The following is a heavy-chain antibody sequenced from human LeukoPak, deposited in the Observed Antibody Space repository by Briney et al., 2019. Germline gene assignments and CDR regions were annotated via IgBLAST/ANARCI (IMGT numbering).Heavy chain of an antibody. Sequence: GASVKVSFKASGYTFTSYGISWVRQAPGQGLEWMGWISAYNGNTNYAQKLQGRVTITTDTSTSTAYMELRSLRSDDTAVYYCARDCRGYSYGCDDAFDIWGQGTMVTVSS. J-gene: IGHJ3*02. CDR3: ARDCRGYSYGCDDAFDI. CDR2: ISAYNGNT. D-gene: IGHD5-18*01. CDR1: GYTFTSYG. V-gene: IGHV1-18*04.